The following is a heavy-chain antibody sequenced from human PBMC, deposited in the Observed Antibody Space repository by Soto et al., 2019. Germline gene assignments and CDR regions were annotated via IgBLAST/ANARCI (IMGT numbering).Heavy chain of an antibody. CDR2: VTGTGAST. D-gene: IGHD3-3*01. J-gene: IGHJ4*02. CDR1: GFTFSSYA. Sequence: EVQLLESGGGMVQPGGSLRLSCAASGFTFSSYAMNWVRQPPGKGLEWVSAVTGTGASTYYADSVKGRFTISRDNSKNMLFLQMKSLRAEDTALYYCARVGVFRSWSGSPDCDSVGQGTLVTVSS. CDR3: ARVGVFRSWSGSPDCDS. V-gene: IGHV3-23*01.